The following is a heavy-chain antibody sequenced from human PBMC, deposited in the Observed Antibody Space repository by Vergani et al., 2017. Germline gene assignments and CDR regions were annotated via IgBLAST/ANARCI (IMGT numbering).Heavy chain of an antibody. CDR1: GGSFSGYY. J-gene: IGHJ3*02. CDR3: ARVGCISSWYSSSCPHRDDAFDI. D-gene: IGHD6-13*01. V-gene: IGHV4-34*01. Sequence: QVQLQQWGAGLLKPSETLSLTCAVYGGSFSGYYWSWIRQPPGKGLEWIGEINHSGSTNVNPSLKSRVTISVDKSKNQFSLKLSSVTAADTAVYYCARVGCISSWYSSSCPHRDDAFDIWGQGTMVTVSS. CDR2: INHSGST.